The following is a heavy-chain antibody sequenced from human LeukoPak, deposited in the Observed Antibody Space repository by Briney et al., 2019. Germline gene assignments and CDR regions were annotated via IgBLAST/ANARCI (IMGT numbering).Heavy chain of an antibody. Sequence: SETLSLTCAVYGGSFSGYYWSWIRQPPGKGLEWIGYIYYSGSTNYNPSLKSRVTISVDTSKNQFSLKLSSVTAADTAVYYCARWGDYYGSGSFDYWGQGTLVTVSS. V-gene: IGHV4-59*01. CDR2: IYYSGST. CDR3: ARWGDYYGSGSFDY. CDR1: GGSFSGYY. J-gene: IGHJ4*02. D-gene: IGHD3-10*01.